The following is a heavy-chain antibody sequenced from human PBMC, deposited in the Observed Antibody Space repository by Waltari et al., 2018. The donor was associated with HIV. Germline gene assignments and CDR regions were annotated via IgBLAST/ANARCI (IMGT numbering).Heavy chain of an antibody. J-gene: IGHJ4*02. CDR2: IKQDGREK. CDR1: GFTFSSYW. Sequence: EVQLVESGGGLVQPGGSLRLSCAASGFTFSSYWMSWVRQAPGKGREGVAKIKQDGREKCYVDSVNGRCTISRDNAENSLYLQMNSLRAEDTAVYYCARGGFYGSGSKVNWGQGTLVTVSS. D-gene: IGHD3-10*01. CDR3: ARGGFYGSGSKVN. V-gene: IGHV3-7*04.